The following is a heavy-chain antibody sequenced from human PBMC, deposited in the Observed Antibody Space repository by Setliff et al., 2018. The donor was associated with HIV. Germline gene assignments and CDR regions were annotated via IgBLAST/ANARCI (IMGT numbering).Heavy chain of an antibody. Sequence: ASVKVSCKASRYAFTGYYMHWVRQAPGQGPEWMGWINPNSGGTNYAQKFQGRVTMTRDTSISTAYMELSRLRSADTAVYYCARDRYHYGSSGYVRYFDYWGQGTLVTVSS. CDR1: RYAFTGYY. CDR2: INPNSGGT. J-gene: IGHJ4*02. V-gene: IGHV1-2*02. D-gene: IGHD3-22*01. CDR3: ARDRYHYGSSGYVRYFDY.